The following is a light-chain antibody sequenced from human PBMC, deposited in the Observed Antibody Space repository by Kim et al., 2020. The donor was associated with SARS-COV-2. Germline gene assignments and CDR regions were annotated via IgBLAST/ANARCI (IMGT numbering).Light chain of an antibody. CDR2: AAS. Sequence: ASVGDRVTITCRASRGIHNYFAWYQQKPGKVPKLLIYAASTLHSGVPSRFSGSGSGTDFTLIISSLQPEDVATYYCQKYNTAPWTFGQGTKVDIK. J-gene: IGKJ1*01. CDR3: QKYNTAPWT. V-gene: IGKV1-27*01. CDR1: RGIHNY.